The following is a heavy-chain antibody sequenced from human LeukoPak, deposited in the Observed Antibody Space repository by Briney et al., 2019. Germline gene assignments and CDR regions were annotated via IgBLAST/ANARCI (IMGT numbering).Heavy chain of an antibody. CDR3: TAGLYDTGGVDH. CDR2: DRVSK. CDR1: GFIFTNAW. Sequence: SGGSLRLSCTASGFIFTNAWMTWVRQAPGKGLEWVGRDRVSKEVAAPVKDRFSISRDNSKNTLYLVMINLKTEDTAVYYCTAGLYDTGGVDHWGQGTLVTVSS. J-gene: IGHJ4*02. V-gene: IGHV3-33*08. D-gene: IGHD3-22*01.